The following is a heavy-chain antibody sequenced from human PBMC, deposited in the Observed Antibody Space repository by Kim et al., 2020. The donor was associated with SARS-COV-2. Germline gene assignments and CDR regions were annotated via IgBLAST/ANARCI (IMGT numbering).Heavy chain of an antibody. CDR2: ISGRAGAT. CDR3: AKPISGGSDYFFSTGAPYYYYAMDV. CDR1: GFTFRNYA. D-gene: IGHD2-21*01. V-gene: IGHV3-23*01. Sequence: GGSLRLSCAASGFTFRNYAMNWVRQAPGKGLEWVAGISGRAGATFYADSLKGRFTISRDNFKNTLFLQMNSLRAEDTAVYYCAKPISGGSDYFFSTGAPYYYYAMDVWGQGTTVTVSS. J-gene: IGHJ6*01.